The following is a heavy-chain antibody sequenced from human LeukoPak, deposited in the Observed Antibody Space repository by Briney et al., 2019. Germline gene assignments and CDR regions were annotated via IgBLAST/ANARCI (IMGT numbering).Heavy chain of an antibody. CDR3: TRDAYNLNDFDY. CDR1: EFTFSHFA. CDR2: VSSHGNDG. D-gene: IGHD5-24*01. V-gene: IGHV3-30*01. Sequence: GGSLRLSCAVSEFTFSHFAMHWVRQAPGKGLEWVAVVSSHGNDGYYADSVKVRFTISRDNSKNTLYLQIDSLRAEDTAIYYCTRDAYNLNDFDYWGQGTLVTVSS. J-gene: IGHJ4*02.